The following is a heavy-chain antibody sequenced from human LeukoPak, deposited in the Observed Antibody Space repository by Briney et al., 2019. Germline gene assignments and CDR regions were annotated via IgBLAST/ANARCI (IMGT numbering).Heavy chain of an antibody. V-gene: IGHV4-34*01. J-gene: IGHJ4*02. D-gene: IGHD4-17*01. Sequence: SETLSLTCAVYGGSFSGYYWSWIRQPPGKGLGWIGEINHSGSTNYNPSLKSRVTISVDTSKNQFSLKLSSVTAADTAVYYCARYSSTVTTFDYWGQGTLVTVSS. CDR1: GGSFSGYY. CDR2: INHSGST. CDR3: ARYSSTVTTFDY.